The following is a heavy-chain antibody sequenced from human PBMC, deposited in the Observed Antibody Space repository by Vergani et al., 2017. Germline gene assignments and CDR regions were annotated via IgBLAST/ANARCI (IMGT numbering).Heavy chain of an antibody. CDR1: GYTFTGYY. D-gene: IGHD3-10*01. Sequence: QVQLVQSGAEVKKPGASVKVSCKASGYTFTGYYMHWVRQAPGQGLEWGGWINPNSGGTNYAQKFQGRVTMTRDTSISTAYMEMSRLRADDTAVYYCAGEAGSGRYSARRRLDYYYGMDDWGQGTTVTVSS. J-gene: IGHJ6*02. CDR3: AGEAGSGRYSARRRLDYYYGMDD. V-gene: IGHV1-2*02. CDR2: INPNSGGT.